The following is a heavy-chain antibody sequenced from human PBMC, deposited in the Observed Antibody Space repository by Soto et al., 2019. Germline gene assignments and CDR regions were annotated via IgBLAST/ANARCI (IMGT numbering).Heavy chain of an antibody. CDR3: ARPVQIPPYYYGMDV. J-gene: IGHJ6*02. V-gene: IGHV4-39*01. CDR2: IYYSGST. CDR1: GGSISSSSYY. Sequence: PSETLSLTCTVSGGSISSSSYYWGWIRQPPGKGLEWIGSIYYSGSTYYNPSLKSRVTISVDTSKNQFSLKLSSVTAADTAVHYCARPVQIPPYYYGMDVWGQGTTVTVSS. D-gene: IGHD3-10*02.